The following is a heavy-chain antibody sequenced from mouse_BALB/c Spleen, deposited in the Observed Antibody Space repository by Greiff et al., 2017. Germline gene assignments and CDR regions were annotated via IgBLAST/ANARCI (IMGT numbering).Heavy chain of an antibody. V-gene: IGHV14-1*02. CDR1: GFNIKDYY. Sequence: VHVKQSGAELVRPGALVKLSCKASGFNIKDYYMHWVKQRPEQGLEWIGWIDPENGNTIYDPKFQGKASITADTSSNTAYLQLSSLTSEDTAVYYGARESSMDGNYDAMDYWGQGTSVTVSS. CDR2: IDPENGNT. J-gene: IGHJ4*01. D-gene: IGHD2-1*01. CDR3: ARESSMDGNYDAMDY.